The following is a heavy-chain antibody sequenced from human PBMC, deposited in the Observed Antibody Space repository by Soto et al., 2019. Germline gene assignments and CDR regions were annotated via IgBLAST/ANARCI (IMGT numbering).Heavy chain of an antibody. CDR3: AKTIVAASGYYFDH. CDR2: ISGGSSYT. J-gene: IGHJ4*02. D-gene: IGHD2-21*01. CDR1: GFSFSDSY. V-gene: IGHV3-11*06. Sequence: QVQLVKSGGDLVKPGGSLRLACAASGFSFSDSYMSWVRQSPGKGLEWLSYISGGSSYTDYADSVQGRFTISRDNAKGSLYLEMNSLRADDTAVYYCAKTIVAASGYYFDHWGQGNLVTVSS.